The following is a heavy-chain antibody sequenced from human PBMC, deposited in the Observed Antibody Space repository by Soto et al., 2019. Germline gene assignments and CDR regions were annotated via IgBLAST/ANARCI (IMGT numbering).Heavy chain of an antibody. CDR2: IYYRWST. CDR3: ARGHIVVVTAHNRFDP. J-gene: IGHJ5*02. Sequence: QVQLQESGPGLVKPSETLSLTCTVSGGSISSYDWSWIRQPPGKGLAWIGYIYYRWSTNYNPSITRRVTLSVNTSKSQTSIKPSSVTAADMAVYYCARGHIVVVTAHNRFDPWGQGTLVTVSS. D-gene: IGHD2-21*02. V-gene: IGHV4-59*01. CDR1: GGSISSYD.